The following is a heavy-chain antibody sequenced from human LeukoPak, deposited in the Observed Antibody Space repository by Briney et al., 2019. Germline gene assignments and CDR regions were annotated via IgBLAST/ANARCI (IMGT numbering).Heavy chain of an antibody. V-gene: IGHV3-48*04. Sequence: GGSLRLSCAASGFTFSSHSMNWVRQAPGKGLEWVSYISSSSTIYYAGSVKGRFTISRDNAKNSLYLQMNSLRAEDTAVYYCAIIPRAAAGPSARSPFHYWGQGTLVTVSS. J-gene: IGHJ4*02. CDR2: ISSSSTI. CDR3: AIIPRAAAGPSARSPFHY. CDR1: GFTFSSHS. D-gene: IGHD6-13*01.